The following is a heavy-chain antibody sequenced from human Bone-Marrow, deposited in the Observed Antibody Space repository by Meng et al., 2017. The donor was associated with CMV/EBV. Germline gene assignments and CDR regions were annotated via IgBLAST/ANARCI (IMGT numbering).Heavy chain of an antibody. V-gene: IGHV3-11*04. J-gene: IGHJ6*02. D-gene: IGHD1-14*01. CDR3: AINQDVRRLEPRYGMDV. CDR2: ISSSGSTI. Sequence: GESLKISCAASGFTFSDYYMSWIRQAPGKGLEWVSYISSSGSTIYYADSVKGRFTISRDNAKNSLFLQMNSLRAEDTSVYYCAINQDVRRLEPRYGMDVWGQGTTVTVSS. CDR1: GFTFSDYY.